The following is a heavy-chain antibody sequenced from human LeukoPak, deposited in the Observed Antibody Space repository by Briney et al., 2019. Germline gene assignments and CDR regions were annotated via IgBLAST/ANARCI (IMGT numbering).Heavy chain of an antibody. Sequence: ASVKVSCKASGYTFTAYDINWVRQAAGQGLEWMGWMNPHSGNTGYAQKFQGRVTMTRDTSISTAYMELSSLTSDDTAVYYCTRAPVPGNYWGQGTLVTVSP. J-gene: IGHJ4*02. CDR2: MNPHSGNT. CDR3: TRAPVPGNY. V-gene: IGHV1-8*01. CDR1: GYTFTAYD. D-gene: IGHD3-10*01.